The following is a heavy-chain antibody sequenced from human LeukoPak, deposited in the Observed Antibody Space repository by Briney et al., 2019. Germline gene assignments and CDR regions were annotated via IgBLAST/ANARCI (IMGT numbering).Heavy chain of an antibody. CDR2: ISGSGGST. D-gene: IGHD6-13*01. CDR3: AKDSDGAAFDY. CDR1: GFTFSSYA. J-gene: IGHJ4*02. V-gene: IGHV3-23*01. Sequence: GGSLRLSCAASGFTFSSYAMSWVRQAPGKGLEWVSSISGSGGSTYYADSVKGRSTISGDNSKNTLSLQMNSLRADDTAVYYCAKDSDGAAFDYWGQGTLVTVSS.